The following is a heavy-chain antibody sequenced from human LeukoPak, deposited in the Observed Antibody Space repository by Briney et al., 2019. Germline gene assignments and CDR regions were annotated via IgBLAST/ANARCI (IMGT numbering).Heavy chain of an antibody. V-gene: IGHV3-23*01. CDR3: AKDPGITMIVVVSYFDY. Sequence: GGSLRLSCAASGFTFSSYAMSWVRRAPGKGLEWVSAISGSGGSTYYADSVKGRFTISRDNSKNTLYLQMNSLRAEDTAVYYCAKDPGITMIVVVSYFDYWGQGTLVTVSS. CDR1: GFTFSSYA. J-gene: IGHJ4*02. CDR2: ISGSGGST. D-gene: IGHD3-22*01.